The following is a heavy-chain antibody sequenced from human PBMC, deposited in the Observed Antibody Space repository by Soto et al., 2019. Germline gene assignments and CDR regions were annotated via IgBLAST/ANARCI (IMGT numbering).Heavy chain of an antibody. J-gene: IGHJ5*02. CDR1: GYTFTTYT. Sequence: GASVKVSCRASGYTFTTYTLQWLRQAPGQRLEWVGWINPGNDDTKYSQTFQGRVTITSDTSASTAYMELSSLRSEDTAVYYCTRDPGRSWFDPWGQGTLVTVSS. V-gene: IGHV1-3*01. CDR2: INPGNDDT. CDR3: TRDPGRSWFDP. D-gene: IGHD3-10*01.